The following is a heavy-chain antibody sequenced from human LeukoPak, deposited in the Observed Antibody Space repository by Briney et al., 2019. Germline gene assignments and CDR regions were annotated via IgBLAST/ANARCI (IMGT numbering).Heavy chain of an antibody. V-gene: IGHV1-2*02. CDR1: GYTFTGYY. CDR3: RMSRSWTDAFDI. D-gene: IGHD6-13*01. J-gene: IGHJ3*02. CDR2: INPNSGGT. Sequence: ASVKVSCKASGYTFTGYYMHWVRQAPGQGLEWMGWINPNSGGTNYAQKFQGRVTMTRDTSISTAYMELSRLRSDDTAVYYCRMSRSWTDAFDIWGQGTMVTVSS.